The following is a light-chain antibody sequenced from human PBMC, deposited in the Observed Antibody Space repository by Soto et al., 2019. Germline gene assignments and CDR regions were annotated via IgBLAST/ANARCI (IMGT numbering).Light chain of an antibody. J-gene: IGLJ3*02. Sequence: QSALTQPPSGSAAPGQTVTISCSGSSSNIGNNYVSWYQQLPGTAPKLLIYENNKGPSGIPDRFSGSKSGTSATLGITALQTGDEADYYCGTWDTSLSAWVFGGGTKLTVL. CDR1: SSNIGNNY. V-gene: IGLV1-51*02. CDR3: GTWDTSLSAWV. CDR2: ENN.